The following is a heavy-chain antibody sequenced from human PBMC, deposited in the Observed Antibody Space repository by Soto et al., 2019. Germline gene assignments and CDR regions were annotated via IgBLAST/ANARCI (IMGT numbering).Heavy chain of an antibody. D-gene: IGHD4-17*01. CDR3: AKYYGDYVYYYYYMDV. CDR2: ISGSGGST. Sequence: SLRLSCAASGFTFSSYAMSWVRQAPGKGLEWVSAISGSGGSTYYADSVKGRFTISRDNSKNTLYLQMNSLRAEDTAVYYCAKYYGDYVYYYYYMDVWGKGTTVTVSS. V-gene: IGHV3-23*01. J-gene: IGHJ6*03. CDR1: GFTFSSYA.